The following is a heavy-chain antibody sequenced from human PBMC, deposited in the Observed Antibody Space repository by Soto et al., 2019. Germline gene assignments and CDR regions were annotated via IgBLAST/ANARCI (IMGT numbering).Heavy chain of an antibody. CDR2: IYYSGTT. CDR3: ARGAARGNWFDP. V-gene: IGHV4-39*01. Sequence: SETLSLTCVVSGGSVTNTTYFWGWIRQPPGKGPEWIGSIYYSGTTYSNPSLKSRLTMSIDTSKNQFSLKLSSVTAADTAVYYCARGAARGNWFDPWGQGTLVTVSS. CDR1: GGSVTNTTYF. D-gene: IGHD6-6*01. J-gene: IGHJ5*02.